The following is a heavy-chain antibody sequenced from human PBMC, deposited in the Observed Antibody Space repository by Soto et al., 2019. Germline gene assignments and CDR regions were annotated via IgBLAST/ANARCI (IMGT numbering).Heavy chain of an antibody. CDR2: ISYDGSNK. V-gene: IGHV3-30-3*01. J-gene: IGHJ6*02. CDR3: ASLYQGHCSSTSCLHPEYYYYYYMVV. D-gene: IGHD2-2*01. Sequence: GGSLRLSCAASGFTFSSYAMHWVRQAPGKGLEWVAVISYDGSNKYYADSVKGRFTISRDNSKNTLYLQMNSLRAEDTAVYYCASLYQGHCSSTSCLHPEYYYYYYMVVLGQGTTVNVAS. CDR1: GFTFSSYA.